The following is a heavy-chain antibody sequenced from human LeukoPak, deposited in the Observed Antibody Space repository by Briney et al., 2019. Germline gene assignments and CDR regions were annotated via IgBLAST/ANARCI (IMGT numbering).Heavy chain of an antibody. J-gene: IGHJ6*03. CDR1: GFTFSSYS. CDR2: ISSSSSYI. D-gene: IGHD2-15*01. V-gene: IGHV3-21*01. Sequence: GSLRLSCAASGFTFSSYSMNWVRQAPGKGLEWVSSISSSSSYIYYADSVKGRFTISRDNSKNTLYLQMNSLRAEDTAVFYCARVRRYCSGGSCYSNYFYYYMDVWGKGTTVTVSS. CDR3: ARVRRYCSGGSCYSNYFYYYMDV.